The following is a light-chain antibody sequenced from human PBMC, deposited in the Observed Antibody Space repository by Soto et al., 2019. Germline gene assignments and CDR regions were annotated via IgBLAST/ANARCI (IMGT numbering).Light chain of an antibody. V-gene: IGKV3-20*01. Sequence: RGTLSFSQYQRTALSVRASQTVGSSFLAWFQHKPGQAPRLLIYGASTRATGIPDRFSGSGSGTDFTLTISRLETEDFAVYYCHQYGSSQTFGQGTKVDIK. CDR2: GAS. CDR1: QTVGSSF. CDR3: HQYGSSQT. J-gene: IGKJ1*01.